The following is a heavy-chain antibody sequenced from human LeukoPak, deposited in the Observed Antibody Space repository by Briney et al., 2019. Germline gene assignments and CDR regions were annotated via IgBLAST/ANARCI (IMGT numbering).Heavy chain of an antibody. CDR3: AKTKEWNTNSWSYFDD. CDR1: GFTFSNYG. J-gene: IGHJ4*02. V-gene: IGHV3-30*02. D-gene: IGHD6-13*01. CDR2: IRYDGSYK. Sequence: GGSLRLSCAASGFTFSNYGMHWLRQAPGKGLEWVAFIRYDGSYKYYADSVKGRFTISRDDSKNTLYLQMNRLRAEDTAVYYCAKTKEWNTNSWSYFDDWGKGTLVTV.